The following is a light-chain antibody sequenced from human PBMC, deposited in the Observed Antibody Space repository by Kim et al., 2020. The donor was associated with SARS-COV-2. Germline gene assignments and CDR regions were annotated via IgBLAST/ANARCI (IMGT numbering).Light chain of an antibody. J-gene: IGKJ1*01. CDR3: QQLAA. CDR1: QGISSY. V-gene: IGKV1-9*01. CDR2: AAS. Sequence: SFLSASVGDRVTITCRASQGISSYLAWYQQKPGKAPKLLIYAASTLQSGVPSRFSGSGSGTEFTLTISSLQTEDFATYYCQQLAAFGQGTKVDIK.